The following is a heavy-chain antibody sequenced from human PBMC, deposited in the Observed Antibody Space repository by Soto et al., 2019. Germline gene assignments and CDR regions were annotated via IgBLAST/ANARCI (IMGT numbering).Heavy chain of an antibody. D-gene: IGHD3-10*01. CDR3: AGPGGGYYYGSGSYYYYMDV. CDR1: GGSISSSSYY. Sequence: SETLSLTCTVSGGSISSSSYYWGWIRQPPGKGLEWIGSIYYSGSTYYNPSLKSRVTISVDTSKNQFSLKLSSVTAADTAVYYCAGPGGGYYYGSGSYYYYMDVWGKGTTVTVSS. CDR2: IYYSGST. V-gene: IGHV4-39*01. J-gene: IGHJ6*03.